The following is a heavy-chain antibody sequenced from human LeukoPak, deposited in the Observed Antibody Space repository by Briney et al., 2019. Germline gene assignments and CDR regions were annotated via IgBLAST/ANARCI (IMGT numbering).Heavy chain of an antibody. V-gene: IGHV3-43*02. Sequence: GGSLRLSCAASGFTFDDYAMHWVRPAPGKSLEWVSLISGDGGSTYYADSVKGRFTISRDNSKNSLYLQMNSLRTEDTALYYCAKDESNGDYDILSYGMDVWGQGTTVTVSS. CDR2: ISGDGGST. CDR3: AKDESNGDYDILSYGMDV. CDR1: GFTFDDYA. D-gene: IGHD3-9*01. J-gene: IGHJ6*02.